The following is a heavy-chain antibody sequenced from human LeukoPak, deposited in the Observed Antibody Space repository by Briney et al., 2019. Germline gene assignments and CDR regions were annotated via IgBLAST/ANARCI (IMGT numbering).Heavy chain of an antibody. CDR1: GYSISSGYY. CDR3: ARRGIWDLQIGNWFDP. V-gene: IGHV4-38-2*01. CDR2: IYSSGNS. D-gene: IGHD3-16*01. J-gene: IGHJ5*02. Sequence: SETLSLTCAVSGYSISSGYYWGWIRQPPGKGLECIGSIYSSGNSYYNPSLKTRATISPDTSKNQYSLRLTSVTAADTAIYYCARRGIWDLQIGNWFDPWGQGILVIVSS.